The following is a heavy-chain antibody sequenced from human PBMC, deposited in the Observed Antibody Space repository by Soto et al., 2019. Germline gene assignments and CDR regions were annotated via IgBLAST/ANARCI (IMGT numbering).Heavy chain of an antibody. CDR3: ATYYYDSSGYYYYYGMDV. J-gene: IGHJ6*02. Sequence: RASVKVSCKASGGTFSSYAISWVRQAPGQGLEWMGGIIPIFGTANYAQKFQGRVTITADESTSTAYMELSSLRSEDTAVYYCATYYYDSSGYYYYYGMDVWGQGTTVTVSS. D-gene: IGHD3-22*01. V-gene: IGHV1-69*13. CDR2: IIPIFGTA. CDR1: GGTFSSYA.